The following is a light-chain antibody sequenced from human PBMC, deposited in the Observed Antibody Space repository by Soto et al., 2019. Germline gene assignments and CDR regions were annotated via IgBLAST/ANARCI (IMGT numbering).Light chain of an antibody. CDR3: HHYDSVPHT. Sequence: DIQMTQSPSTLSASPGARATITCRASQSISRWLAWYHQKPGKAPKLLIYHATNLKSGVPSRFSGSGSGTEFTLTISSLEPDDFATYYCHHYDSVPHTFGQGATLEIK. CDR1: QSISRW. V-gene: IGKV1-5*01. CDR2: HAT. J-gene: IGKJ2*01.